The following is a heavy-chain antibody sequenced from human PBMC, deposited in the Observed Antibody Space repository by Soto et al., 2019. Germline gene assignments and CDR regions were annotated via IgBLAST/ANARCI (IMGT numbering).Heavy chain of an antibody. V-gene: IGHV1-46*01. Sequence: ASVKVSCNASGYIFTNFYIYWVRQAPGQGLEYIGIINPGGGATDYAQKFQGRVTMTRDTSTSTVYMELSSLTSEDTAVYYCARGRLERYNWFDPWGQGTLVTVSS. CDR1: GYIFTNFY. CDR3: ARGRLERYNWFDP. J-gene: IGHJ5*02. CDR2: INPGGGAT.